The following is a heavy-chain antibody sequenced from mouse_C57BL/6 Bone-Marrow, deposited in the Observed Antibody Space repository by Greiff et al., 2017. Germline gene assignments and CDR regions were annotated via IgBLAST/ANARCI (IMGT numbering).Heavy chain of an antibody. J-gene: IGHJ1*03. CDR3: TREWVTTVVSRYFDV. CDR1: GFTFSSYA. CDR2: ISSGGDYI. Sequence: EVQGVESGEGLVKPGGSLKLSCAASGFTFSSYAMSWVRQTPEKRLEWVAYISSGGDYIYYADTVKGRFTISRDNAWNTRYLQMSSLTSEDTALYYCTREWVTTVVSRYFDVWGTGTTVTASS. D-gene: IGHD1-1*01. V-gene: IGHV5-9-1*02.